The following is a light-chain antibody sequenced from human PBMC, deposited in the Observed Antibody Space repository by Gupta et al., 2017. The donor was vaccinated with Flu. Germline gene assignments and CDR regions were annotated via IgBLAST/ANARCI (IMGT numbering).Light chain of an antibody. CDR1: SSDIGSYNY. CDR3: RSGTSSTTVV. V-gene: IGLV2-14*01. Sequence: QSALTQPASVSGSPGQSITISCTGTSSDIGSYNYVSWYQQHPGKAHKLLIYGVTNRPSGVSNRFSGSKSGDTASLTISGLQAEDEADYYCRSGTSSTTVVFGGGTKLTVL. CDR2: GVT. J-gene: IGLJ2*01.